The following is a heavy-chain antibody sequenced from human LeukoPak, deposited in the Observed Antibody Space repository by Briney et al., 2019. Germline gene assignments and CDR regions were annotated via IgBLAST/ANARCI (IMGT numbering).Heavy chain of an antibody. Sequence: GESLRLSCAASGFTFNNAWMSWVRQAPGKELEWVGRIKSETDGGTTDHAAPVKGRFTISRDDSKNTLYLQMNSLKTEDTAVYYCTTSGRRWDYFDYWGQGTLVTVSS. CDR2: IKSETDGGTT. J-gene: IGHJ4*02. D-gene: IGHD4-23*01. CDR3: TTSGRRWDYFDY. CDR1: GFTFNNAW. V-gene: IGHV3-15*01.